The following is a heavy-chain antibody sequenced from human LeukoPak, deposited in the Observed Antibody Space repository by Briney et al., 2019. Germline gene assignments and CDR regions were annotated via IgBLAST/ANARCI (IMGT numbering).Heavy chain of an antibody. V-gene: IGHV3-23*01. J-gene: IGHJ4*02. D-gene: IGHD3-3*01. CDR3: ATSYYDFWSGWSEFDY. CDR1: GFTFSSYA. Sequence: GGSLRLSCAASGFTFSSYAMSWVRQAPGKGLEWVSAISGSGGSTYYADSVKGRFTISRDNSKNTLYLQMNSLRAEDTAVYYCATSYYDFWSGWSEFDYCGQGTLVTVSS. CDR2: ISGSGGST.